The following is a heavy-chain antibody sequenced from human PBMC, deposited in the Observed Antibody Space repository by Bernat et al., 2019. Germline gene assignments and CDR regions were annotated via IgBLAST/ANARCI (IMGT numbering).Heavy chain of an antibody. CDR1: GFTFSFYS. CDR3: ARVESTSSSYYFDY. V-gene: IGHV3-30*04. D-gene: IGHD3-3*01. J-gene: IGHJ4*02. Sequence: VQLVESGGGLVQPGGSLTLSCAASGFTFSFYSMHWVRRAPGKGLEWVSVISSDGSKDYYADSVKGRFTISRDNSKNTMYLQMNSVRAEDTALYYCARVESTSSSYYFDYWGQGTLVTVSS. CDR2: ISSDGSKD.